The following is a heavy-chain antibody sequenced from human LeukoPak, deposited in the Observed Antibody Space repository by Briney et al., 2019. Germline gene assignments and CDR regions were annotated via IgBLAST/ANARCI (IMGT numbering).Heavy chain of an antibody. CDR1: GGSISSGDYY. V-gene: IGHV4-30-4*08. CDR2: IYYSGST. Sequence: SETLSLTCTVSGGSISSGDYYWSWIRQPPGKGLEWIGYIYYSGSTYYNPSLKSRVTISVDTSKNQFSLKLSSVTAADTAVYYCARAPTYAYFDYWGQGTLVTVSS. CDR3: ARAPTYAYFDY. J-gene: IGHJ4*02. D-gene: IGHD2-8*01.